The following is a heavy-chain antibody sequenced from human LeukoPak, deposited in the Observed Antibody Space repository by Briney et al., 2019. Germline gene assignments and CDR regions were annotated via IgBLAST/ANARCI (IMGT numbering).Heavy chain of an antibody. CDR3: ARDSSSYLYVLDY. V-gene: IGHV4-34*01. Sequence: SETLSLTCAVYGGSFSGYYWSWIRQPPGKGVEWIGEINHSGSTNYNPSLKSRVTISVDTSKNQFSLKLSSVTAADTAVYYCARDSSSYLYVLDYWGQGTLVTVSS. J-gene: IGHJ4*02. D-gene: IGHD6-6*01. CDR2: INHSGST. CDR1: GGSFSGYY.